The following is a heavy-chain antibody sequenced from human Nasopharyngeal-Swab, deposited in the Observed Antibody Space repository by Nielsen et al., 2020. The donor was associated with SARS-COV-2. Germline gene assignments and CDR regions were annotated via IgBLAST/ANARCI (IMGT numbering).Heavy chain of an antibody. CDR3: ARGSFWYDSSGYPAVGDAFDI. CDR1: GGSISSYY. CDR2: IYYSGST. D-gene: IGHD3-22*01. V-gene: IGHV4-59*01. J-gene: IGHJ3*02. Sequence: SETLSLTCTVSGGSISSYYWSWIRQPPGKGLEWIGYIYYSGSTNYNPSLKSRVTISVDTSKNPFSLKLSSVTAADTAVYYCARGSFWYDSSGYPAVGDAFDIWGQGTMVTVSS.